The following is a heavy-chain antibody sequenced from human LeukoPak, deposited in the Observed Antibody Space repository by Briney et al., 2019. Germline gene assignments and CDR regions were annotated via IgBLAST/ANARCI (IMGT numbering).Heavy chain of an antibody. V-gene: IGHV4-59*12. CDR3: ARDARSNYFDY. D-gene: IGHD3-10*01. CDR2: IYHSGST. J-gene: IGHJ4*02. Sequence: SETLSLTCTVSGGSISSYYWSWIWQPPGKGLEWIGYIYHSGSTYYNPSLKSRVTISVDRSKNQFSLKLSSVTAADTAVYYCARDARSNYFDYWGQGTLVTVSS. CDR1: GGSISSYY.